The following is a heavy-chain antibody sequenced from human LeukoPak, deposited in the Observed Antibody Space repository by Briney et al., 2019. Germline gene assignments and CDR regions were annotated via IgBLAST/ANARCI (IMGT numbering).Heavy chain of an antibody. CDR3: AKSQGERRYYYYGMDV. D-gene: IGHD1-26*01. J-gene: IGHJ6*02. Sequence: GRSLRLSCAASGFTFDDYAMHWVRHAPGKGLEWVSGISWNSGSIGYADSVKGRFTISRDNAKNSLYLQMNSLRAEDTALYYCAKSQGERRYYYYGMDVWGQGTTVTVSS. CDR1: GFTFDDYA. CDR2: ISWNSGSI. V-gene: IGHV3-9*01.